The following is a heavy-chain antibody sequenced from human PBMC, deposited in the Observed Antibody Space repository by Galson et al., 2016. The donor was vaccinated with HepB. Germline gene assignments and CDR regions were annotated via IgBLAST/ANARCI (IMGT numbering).Heavy chain of an antibody. CDR1: GFTFTSSA. CDR3: AADGYCGGGSCYSFGYFDL. Sequence: SVKVSCKASGFTFTSSAVQWVRQARGQRLEWIGWIVVGSGNTDYAQKFQERVTITRDMSTSTAYIELGSPTSQNTVVYDGAADGYCGGGSCYSFGYFDLWGRGTLVTVSS. V-gene: IGHV1-58*01. CDR2: IVVGSGNT. D-gene: IGHD2-15*01. J-gene: IGHJ2*01.